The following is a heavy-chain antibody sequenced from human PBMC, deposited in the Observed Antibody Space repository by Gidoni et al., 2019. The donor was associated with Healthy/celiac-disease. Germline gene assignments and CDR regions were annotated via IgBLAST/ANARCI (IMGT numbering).Heavy chain of an antibody. J-gene: IGHJ5*02. CDR3: ARGKYSSSYNWFDP. CDR1: GVSFSGYS. CDR2: INHSGST. D-gene: IGHD6-6*01. V-gene: IGHV4-34*01. Sequence: QVQLQQRAAGLLKLSETLSPTRAVYGVSFSGYSWSWIRQPPGKGLEWIGEINHSGSTNYTPSLKSRVTISVDTSKNQFSLKLSSVTAADTAVYYCARGKYSSSYNWFDPWGQGTLVTVSS.